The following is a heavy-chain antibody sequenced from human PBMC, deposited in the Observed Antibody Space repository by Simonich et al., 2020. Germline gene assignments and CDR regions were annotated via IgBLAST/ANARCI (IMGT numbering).Heavy chain of an antibody. Sequence: QVQLVESGGGVVQPGRSLRLSCAASGFTFSSYGMHWVRQAPGQGLGVVAVIWYDGSNKYYADSVKGRFNISRDNSKNTLYLQMNSLRAEDTAVYYCARAYSSSWYNWFDPWGQGTLVTVSS. CDR1: GFTFSSYG. D-gene: IGHD6-13*01. CDR2: IWYDGSNK. CDR3: ARAYSSSWYNWFDP. V-gene: IGHV3-33*01. J-gene: IGHJ5*02.